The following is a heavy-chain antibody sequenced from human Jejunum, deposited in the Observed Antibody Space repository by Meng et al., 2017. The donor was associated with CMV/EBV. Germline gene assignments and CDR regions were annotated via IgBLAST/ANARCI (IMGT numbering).Heavy chain of an antibody. D-gene: IGHD4-17*01. CDR2: VSAYNGDT. J-gene: IGHJ6*02. V-gene: IGHV1-18*01. CDR1: GYPFSPYA. CDR3: ARIPVTSDSSYNLDV. Sequence: GYPFSPYALAWVRQAPGRGLEWMGWVSAYNGDTNYARQLHGRVTMTTDTSTTTAYMELGSLTSDDTGVYYCARIPVTSDSSYNLDVWGQGTTVTVSS.